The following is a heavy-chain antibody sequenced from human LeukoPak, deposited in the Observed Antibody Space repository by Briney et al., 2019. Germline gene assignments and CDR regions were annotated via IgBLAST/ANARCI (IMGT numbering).Heavy chain of an antibody. CDR2: IYSGGST. V-gene: IGHV3-66*02. J-gene: IGHJ4*02. D-gene: IGHD3-3*01. CDR1: GFTVSSNY. CDR3: ARDEHDFWSGYSDY. Sequence: AGGSLRLSCAASGFTVSSNYMSWVRQAPGKGLEWVSVIYSGGSTYYADSVKGRFTISRDNSKNTLYLQMNSRRAEDTAVYYCARDEHDFWSGYSDYWGQGTLVTVSS.